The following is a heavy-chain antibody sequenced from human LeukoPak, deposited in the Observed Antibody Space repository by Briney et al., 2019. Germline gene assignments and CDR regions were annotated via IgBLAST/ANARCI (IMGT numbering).Heavy chain of an antibody. CDR2: ISSSGSTI. CDR1: GFTFGDYY. Sequence: PGGSLRLSCAASGFTFGDYYMSWIRQAPGKGLEWVSYISSSGSTIYYADSVKGRFTISRDNAKNSLYLQMNSLRAEDTAVYYCARLWFGELFPAGLPDYWGQGTLVTVSS. CDR3: ARLWFGELFPAGLPDY. D-gene: IGHD3-10*01. V-gene: IGHV3-11*01. J-gene: IGHJ4*02.